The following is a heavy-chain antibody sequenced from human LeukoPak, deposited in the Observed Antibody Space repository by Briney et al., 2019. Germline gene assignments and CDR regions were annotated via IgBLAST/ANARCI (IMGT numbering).Heavy chain of an antibody. D-gene: IGHD3-3*01. Sequence: GGSLRLSCAASGFTFSSYSMNWVRQAPGKGLEWVANIKQDGSEKYYVDSVKGRFTIPRDNAKNSLYLQMNSLRAEDTAVYYCAPNSWSGYHLFDYWGQGTLVTVSS. CDR1: GFTFSSYS. J-gene: IGHJ4*02. CDR3: APNSWSGYHLFDY. V-gene: IGHV3-7*01. CDR2: IKQDGSEK.